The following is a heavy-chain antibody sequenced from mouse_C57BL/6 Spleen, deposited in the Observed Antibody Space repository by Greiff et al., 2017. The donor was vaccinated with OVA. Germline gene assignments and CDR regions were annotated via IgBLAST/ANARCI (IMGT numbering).Heavy chain of an antibody. J-gene: IGHJ2*01. Sequence: QVQLQQSGAELVKPGASVKISCKASGYAFSSYWMNWVKQRPGKGLEWIGQIYPGDGDTNYNGKFKGKATLTADKSSSTAYMQLSSLTSEDSAVYFCARQIYYYGSSYFDYWGQGTTLTVSS. CDR3: ARQIYYYGSSYFDY. V-gene: IGHV1-80*01. CDR2: IYPGDGDT. D-gene: IGHD1-1*01. CDR1: GYAFSSYW.